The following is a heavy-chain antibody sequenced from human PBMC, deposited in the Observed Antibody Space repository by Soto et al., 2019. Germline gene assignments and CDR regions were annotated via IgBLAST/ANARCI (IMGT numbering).Heavy chain of an antibody. CDR1: GFIFNSYS. V-gene: IGHV3-48*01. D-gene: IGHD3-22*01. CDR2: INSGSTSV. CDR3: GSSASPDAY. J-gene: IGHJ4*02. Sequence: EVQLLESGGGLVQPGGSLRLSCVASGFIFNSYSMNWVRQAPGKGLEWISYINSGSTSVFYADSVKGRFTISRDNAKNSLYLQMNSLRAEDTAVYYCGSSASPDAYWGQGTLVTVSS.